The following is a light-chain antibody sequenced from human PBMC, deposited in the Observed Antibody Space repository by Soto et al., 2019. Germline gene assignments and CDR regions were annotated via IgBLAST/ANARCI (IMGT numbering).Light chain of an antibody. V-gene: IGKV2-28*01. CDR1: QSLLHSNGYNY. CDR2: LGS. CDR3: MQAVQIPWT. J-gene: IGKJ1*01. Sequence: VMTQSPLTLPVTPGEPASISCRSSQSLLHSNGYNYLDWYLQKPGQSPQLLIYLGSNRAAGVPDRFSGSGSGTDFTLKISRVEAEDVGVYYCMQAVQIPWTFGQGTKVEVK.